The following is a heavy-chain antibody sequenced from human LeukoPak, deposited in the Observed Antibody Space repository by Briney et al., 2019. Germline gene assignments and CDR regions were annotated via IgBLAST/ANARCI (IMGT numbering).Heavy chain of an antibody. CDR3: ARGKSRGSHIDY. CDR1: GYSISNDYY. D-gene: IGHD1-26*01. Sequence: PSETLSLTCTVSGYSISNDYYWGWIRPSPGKGLEWIGSIYHSGSTYYNPSLKSRVTISVDTSKNQFSLKLSSVTAADTAVYYCARGKSRGSHIDYWGQGTLVTVSS. J-gene: IGHJ4*02. V-gene: IGHV4-38-2*02. CDR2: IYHSGST.